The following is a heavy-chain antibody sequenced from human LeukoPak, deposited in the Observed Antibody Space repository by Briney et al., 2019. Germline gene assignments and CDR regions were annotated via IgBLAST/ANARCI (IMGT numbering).Heavy chain of an antibody. Sequence: PSETLSLTCSVSGGSISGSNYYWAWIRQPPGKGLEWIGNIHYSGSDYYKPSLKGRVTISVDTSKNQFSLKVNSVTAADTAVYFCAGQLGGSSWFDYWGQGTLVTVSS. CDR2: IHYSGSD. CDR3: AGQLGGSSWFDY. CDR1: GGSISGSNYY. J-gene: IGHJ4*02. D-gene: IGHD6-6*01. V-gene: IGHV4-39*01.